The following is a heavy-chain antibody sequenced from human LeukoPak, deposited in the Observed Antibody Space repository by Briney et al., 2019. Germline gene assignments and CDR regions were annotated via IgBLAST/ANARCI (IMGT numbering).Heavy chain of an antibody. D-gene: IGHD6-19*01. Sequence: GGSLRLSRVGSGFTFSSYWMSWVRQAPGKGLEWVANIKQDGSEKYYVDSVKGRFTISRDNAKNSLYLQMNSLRAEDTAVYYCARGSGHTIDYWGQGTLVTVSS. CDR2: IKQDGSEK. V-gene: IGHV3-7*04. CDR3: ARGSGHTIDY. J-gene: IGHJ4*02. CDR1: GFTFSSYW.